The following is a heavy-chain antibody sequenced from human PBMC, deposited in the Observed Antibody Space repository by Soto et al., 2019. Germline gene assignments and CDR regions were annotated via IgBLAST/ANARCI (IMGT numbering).Heavy chain of an antibody. CDR3: AKDLGVTVSGGMDV. J-gene: IGHJ6*02. V-gene: IGHV3-23*01. D-gene: IGHD4-4*01. CDR2: ISGSGGST. Sequence: EVPLLESGGGLVQPGGSLRLSCAASGFTSSSYAMSWVRQAPGKGLEWVSAISGSGGSTYYADSVKGRFTISRDNSKNTLYLQMNSLRAEDTAVYYCAKDLGVTVSGGMDVWGQGTTVTVSS. CDR1: GFTSSSYA.